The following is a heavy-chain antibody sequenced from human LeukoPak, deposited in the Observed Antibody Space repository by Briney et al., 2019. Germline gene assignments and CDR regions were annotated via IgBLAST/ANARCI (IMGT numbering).Heavy chain of an antibody. CDR2: MNPNSGNT. CDR3: VGGYYDNRGYYFDF. Sequence: GASVKVSCKASGYTFTNSDINWVRQATGQGLEWMGWMNPNSGNTGYAQKFQGRVTMTKNTSISTAYMELSSLRSEDTAVYYCVGGYYDNRGYYFDFWGQGTLVTVSS. V-gene: IGHV1-8*01. CDR1: GYTFTNSD. J-gene: IGHJ4*02. D-gene: IGHD3-22*01.